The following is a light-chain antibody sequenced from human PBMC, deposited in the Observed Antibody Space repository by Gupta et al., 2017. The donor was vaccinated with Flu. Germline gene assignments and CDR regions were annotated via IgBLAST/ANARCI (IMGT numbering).Light chain of an antibody. CDR3: AAWDARLKGVV. Sequence: QSVLTQPPSASATPGQRVTISCSGSNSNIGSEAVSWYQQLPGTAPKLLIYNDYQRPSGVPDRFSGSKSGTSDSLVLRGLQSEDEADDSGAAWDARLKGVVFGGGTKLTVL. V-gene: IGLV1-44*01. CDR1: NSNIGSEA. CDR2: NDY. J-gene: IGLJ2*01.